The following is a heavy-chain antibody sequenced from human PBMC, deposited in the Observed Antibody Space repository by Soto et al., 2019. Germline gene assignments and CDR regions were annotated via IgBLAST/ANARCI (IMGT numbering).Heavy chain of an antibody. V-gene: IGHV4-39*01. Sequence: SETLSLTCTVSGGSISSSSYYWGWIRQPPGKGLEWIGSIYYSGSTYYNPSLKSRVTISVDTSKNQFSLKLSSVTAADTAVYYCAGEDSSSDAFDIWGQGTMVTVSS. CDR1: GGSISSSSYY. D-gene: IGHD6-6*01. J-gene: IGHJ3*02. CDR3: AGEDSSSDAFDI. CDR2: IYYSGST.